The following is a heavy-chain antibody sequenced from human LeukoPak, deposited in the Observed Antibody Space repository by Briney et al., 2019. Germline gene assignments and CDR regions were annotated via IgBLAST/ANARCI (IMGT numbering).Heavy chain of an antibody. Sequence: ASVKVSCKASGYTFTSYYMHGVRQAAGQGLEGMGIINPSGGSTSYAQKFQGRVTMTRDMSTSTDYMELSSLRSEDTAVYYCARDNSVEDTAWWFDPWGQGTLVTVSS. CDR1: GYTFTSYY. CDR2: INPSGGST. J-gene: IGHJ5*02. V-gene: IGHV1-46*01. CDR3: ARDNSVEDTAWWFDP. D-gene: IGHD4-23*01.